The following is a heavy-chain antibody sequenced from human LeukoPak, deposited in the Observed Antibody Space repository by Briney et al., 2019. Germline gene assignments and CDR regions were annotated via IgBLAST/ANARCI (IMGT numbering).Heavy chain of an antibody. CDR1: GYSFTSYW. V-gene: IGHV5-51*01. D-gene: IGHD6-13*01. Sequence: PGESLKISCKGSGYSFTSYWIGWVRQMPGKGLEWMGIIYPGDSDTRYSLSFQGQVTISADKSISTAYLQWSSLKASDTAMYYCARVGHSSSWYKSYYYYYMDVWGKGTTVTVSS. CDR2: IYPGDSDT. CDR3: ARVGHSSSWYKSYYYYYMDV. J-gene: IGHJ6*03.